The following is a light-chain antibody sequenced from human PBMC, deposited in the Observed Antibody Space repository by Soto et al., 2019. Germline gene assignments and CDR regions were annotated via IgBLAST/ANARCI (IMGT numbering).Light chain of an antibody. Sequence: EIVLTQSPGTLSFSPGATATVSCRASQSISGSYLAWYQQKPGQAPRLLIYGASTRATGIPDRFSGSGSGTDFTLTISRLEPEDFAVYYCQQYGSSPITFGQGTRLEIK. V-gene: IGKV3-20*01. CDR1: QSISGSY. CDR2: GAS. CDR3: QQYGSSPIT. J-gene: IGKJ5*01.